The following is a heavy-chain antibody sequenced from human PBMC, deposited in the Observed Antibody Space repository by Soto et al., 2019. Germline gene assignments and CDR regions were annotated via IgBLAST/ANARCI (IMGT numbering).Heavy chain of an antibody. CDR2: INARSGGT. V-gene: IGHV1-2*02. D-gene: IGHD6-6*01. J-gene: IGHJ5*02. CDR1: GFSFTGYY. CDR3: AKDLTRQLAYWLDP. Sequence: ASVKVSCKASGFSFTGYYIHWLRQAPGQGLEWMGWINARSGGTEYAQKFQGRVTLTRDTSTATAYLTLTSLTSDDTALYYCAKDLTRQLAYWLDPWGQGTQVTVSS.